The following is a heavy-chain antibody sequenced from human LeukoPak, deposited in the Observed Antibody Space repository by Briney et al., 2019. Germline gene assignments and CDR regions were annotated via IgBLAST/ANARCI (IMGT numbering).Heavy chain of an antibody. Sequence: GGSLRLSCAASGFTFSSYAMSWVRQAPGKGLEWASGISGSGGGTHYADSVKGRFTISRDNSKNTLDLQMNSLRAEDTAVYYCAKGWIDYFDYWGQGTLVTVPS. CDR3: AKGWIDYFDY. J-gene: IGHJ4*02. CDR1: GFTFSSYA. V-gene: IGHV3-23*01. CDR2: ISGSGGGT. D-gene: IGHD2-2*03.